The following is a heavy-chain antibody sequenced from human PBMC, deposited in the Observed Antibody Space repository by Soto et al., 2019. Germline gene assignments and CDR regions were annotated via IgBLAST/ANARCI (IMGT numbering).Heavy chain of an antibody. CDR3: ARKGVIGTTYMDV. CDR2: IIPNSGNT. D-gene: IGHD1-20*01. Sequence: ASVKVSCKASGGTFSSYAISWVRQAPGQGLEWMGGIIPNSGNTGYAQKFQGRVTMTRNTSISTAYMELSSLRSEDTAVYYCARKGVIGTTYMDVWGQGTTVTVS. J-gene: IGHJ6*02. CDR1: GGTFSSYA. V-gene: IGHV1-8*02.